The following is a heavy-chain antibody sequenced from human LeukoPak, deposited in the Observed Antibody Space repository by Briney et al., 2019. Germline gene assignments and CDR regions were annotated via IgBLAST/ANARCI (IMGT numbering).Heavy chain of an antibody. CDR2: ISGSGGST. J-gene: IGHJ5*02. V-gene: IGHV3-23*01. CDR1: GFTFSSYA. CDR3: AKASREWEPTNWFDP. D-gene: IGHD1-26*01. Sequence: GGSLRLSCAASGFTFSSYAMSWVRQAPGKGLEWVLAISGSGGSTYYADSVKGRFTISRDNSKNTLYLQMNSLRAEDTAVYYCAKASREWEPTNWFDPWGQGTLVTVSS.